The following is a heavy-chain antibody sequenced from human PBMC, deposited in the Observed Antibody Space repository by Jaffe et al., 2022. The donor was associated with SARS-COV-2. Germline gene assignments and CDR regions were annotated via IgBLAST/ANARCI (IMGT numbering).Heavy chain of an antibody. CDR3: VKDYLDTGMDPYSYGMDV. CDR1: GFTFSSYA. D-gene: IGHD5-18*01. Sequence: EVQLLESGGGLVQPGGSLRLSCAASGFTFSSYAMSWVRQAPGKGLEWVSAISGSGGTTYHADSVKGRFTISRDNSKNTLYLQMNSLSAEDTAMYYCVKDYLDTGMDPYSYGMDVWGQGTTVTVSS. CDR2: ISGSGGTT. V-gene: IGHV3-23*01. J-gene: IGHJ6*02.